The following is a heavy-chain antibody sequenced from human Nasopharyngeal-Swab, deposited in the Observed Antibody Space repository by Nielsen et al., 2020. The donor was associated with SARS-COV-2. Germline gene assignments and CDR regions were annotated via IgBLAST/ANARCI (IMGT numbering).Heavy chain of an antibody. V-gene: IGHV4-59*13. Sequence: SETLSLTCTVSGGSISSFYWSWIRQPPGQGLEWIGYIYYSGSTNYNPSLKSRVTISVDTSKNQFSLKLSPVTAADTALYYCARLIVLRYFDWHYYFDYWGQGTLVTVSS. J-gene: IGHJ4*02. CDR3: ARLIVLRYFDWHYYFDY. CDR1: GGSISSFY. D-gene: IGHD3-9*01. CDR2: IYYSGST.